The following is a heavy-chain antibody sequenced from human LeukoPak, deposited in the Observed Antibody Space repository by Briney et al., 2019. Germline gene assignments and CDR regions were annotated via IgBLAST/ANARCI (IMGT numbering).Heavy chain of an antibody. J-gene: IGHJ4*02. CDR1: GGSVSSGSYY. CDR3: ARVRLDYGSGSYYRSFDY. CDR2: IYYSGST. Sequence: SETLSLTCTVSGGSVSSGSYYWSWIRQPPGKGLEWIGYIYYSGSTNYNPSLKSRVTISVDMSKNQFSLKLSSVTAADTAVYYCARVRLDYGSGSYYRSFDYWGQGTLVTVSS. V-gene: IGHV4-61*01. D-gene: IGHD3-10*01.